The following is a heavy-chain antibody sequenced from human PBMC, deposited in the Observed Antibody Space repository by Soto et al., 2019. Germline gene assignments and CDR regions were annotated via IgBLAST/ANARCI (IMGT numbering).Heavy chain of an antibody. Sequence: PSETLSLTCAVGGVSIGSYYWSWIRQPPGKGLEWIGYIYNFGSTNYNPSLKSRVTISRDTSNKQFSLKLRSVTAADTAVYYCAISQLTISPFEYWGQGTLVTVSS. V-gene: IGHV4-59*01. CDR3: AISQLTISPFEY. J-gene: IGHJ4*02. CDR2: IYNFGST. D-gene: IGHD1-1*01. CDR1: GVSIGSYY.